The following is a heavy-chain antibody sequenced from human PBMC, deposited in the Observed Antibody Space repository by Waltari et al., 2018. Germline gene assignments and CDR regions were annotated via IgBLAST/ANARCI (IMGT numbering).Heavy chain of an antibody. D-gene: IGHD3-22*01. J-gene: IGHJ4*02. CDR1: GFSFSNYG. V-gene: IGHV3-33*01. CDR3: ARGDYDSSNHYPDY. Sequence: QVQLVESGGGVVQPGRSLRLSCAASGFSFSNYGMHWVRQAPGKGLEWVAVIWYDGSNKDNADSVKGRFTISRDNSKNMLYLQMNSLRAEDTAIYYCARGDYDSSNHYPDYWGQGTLVTVSS. CDR2: IWYDGSNK.